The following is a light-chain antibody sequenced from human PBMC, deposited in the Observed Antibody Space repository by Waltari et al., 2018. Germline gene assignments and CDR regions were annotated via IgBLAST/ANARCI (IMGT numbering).Light chain of an antibody. CDR3: QAWDSSTVV. J-gene: IGLJ2*01. CDR2: QDN. V-gene: IGLV3-1*01. CDR1: KLGDNY. Sequence: SYELTQPPSVSVSPGPTASITCSGDKLGDNYASWFQQKPGQSPVLVIYQDNKRPSGIPERFSGSNSGNTATLTISGTQAMDEADYYCQAWDSSTVVFGGGTKLTVL.